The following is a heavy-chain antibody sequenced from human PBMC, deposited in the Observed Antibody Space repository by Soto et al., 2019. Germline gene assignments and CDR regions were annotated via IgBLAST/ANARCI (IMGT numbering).Heavy chain of an antibody. J-gene: IGHJ4*02. CDR3: AKDADDSGSYYVDY. V-gene: IGHV3-23*01. D-gene: IGHD3-10*01. CDR1: GFTFNNYA. Sequence: EVHLLESGGGLVQPGGSLRLSCAASGFTFNNYAMSWVRQAPGKGLEGVSVISNSGGNTYYADSVKGRFTISRANSKNTLYLQMNSLRAEDTAVYYCAKDADDSGSYYVDYWGQGTLVTVSS. CDR2: ISNSGGNT.